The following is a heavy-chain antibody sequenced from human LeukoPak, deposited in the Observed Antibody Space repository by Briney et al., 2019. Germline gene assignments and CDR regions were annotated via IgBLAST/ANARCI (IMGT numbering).Heavy chain of an antibody. CDR1: GFTFSSYA. J-gene: IGHJ4*02. CDR3: ARDIRALDYFDY. CDR2: ISGSGGST. Sequence: GGSLRLSCAASGFTFSSYAMSWVRQAPGKGLEWVSAISGSGGSTYYADSVKGRFTIPRDNAKNTLYLQMNSLRAEDTAVYYCARDIRALDYFDYWGQGTLATVSS. V-gene: IGHV3-23*01.